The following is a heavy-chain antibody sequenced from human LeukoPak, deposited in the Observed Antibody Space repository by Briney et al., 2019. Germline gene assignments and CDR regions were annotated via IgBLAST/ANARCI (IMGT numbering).Heavy chain of an antibody. V-gene: IGHV4-38-2*01. J-gene: IGHJ4*02. CDR2: IYHSGST. D-gene: IGHD1-26*01. CDR3: ASYSGSYLFDY. CDR1: GYSISSGYY. Sequence: SENLSLTCAVSGYSISSGYYWGWIRQPPGKGLEWIGSIYHSGSTYYNPSLKSRVTISVDTSKNQFSLKLSSVTAADTAVYYCASYSGSYLFDYWGQGTLVTVSS.